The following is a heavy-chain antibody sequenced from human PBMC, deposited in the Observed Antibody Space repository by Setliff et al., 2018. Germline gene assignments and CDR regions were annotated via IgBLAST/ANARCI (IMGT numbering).Heavy chain of an antibody. J-gene: IGHJ4*02. CDR1: GVSINSLFW. CDR3: AKGGGRYHSDS. CDR2: IYHDGNS. V-gene: IGHV4-4*02. D-gene: IGHD1-1*01. Sequence: PSETLSLTCAVSGVSINSLFWWSWVRQSPGKGLEWIGEIYHDGNSNFNPSVHYSPSLKSRVTMTMDKSNNQFSLKLTSVAAADTAVYYCAKGGGRYHSDSWGQGILVTVSS.